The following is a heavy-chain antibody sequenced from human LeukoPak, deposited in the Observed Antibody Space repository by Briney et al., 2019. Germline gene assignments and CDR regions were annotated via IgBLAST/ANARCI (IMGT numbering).Heavy chain of an antibody. J-gene: IGHJ3*02. D-gene: IGHD3-3*01. CDR3: ARGDITGAFDI. V-gene: IGHV3-48*01. CDR2: ISSSSSTI. CDR1: GFTFSSYS. Sequence: GGSLRLSCAASGFTFSSYSMNWVRQAPGKGLEWVSYISSSSSTIYYADSVKGQFTISRDNAKNSLYLQMNSLRAEDTAVYYCARGDITGAFDIWGQGTMVTVSS.